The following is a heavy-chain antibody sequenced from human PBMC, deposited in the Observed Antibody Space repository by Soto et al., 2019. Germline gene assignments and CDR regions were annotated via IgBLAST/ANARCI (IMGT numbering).Heavy chain of an antibody. CDR1: GFTFSSYA. CDR3: ARRSSGWYFDY. Sequence: EVQLLESGGGLVQPGGSLRLSCAASGFTFSSYAMNWVRQAPGKGLEWVSVISGSGGSTYYADSVKGRFTISRDNSKNTLYLQLTSLSAEDTAVYYCARRSSGWYFDYWGQGTLVTVSS. J-gene: IGHJ4*02. V-gene: IGHV3-23*01. CDR2: ISGSGGST. D-gene: IGHD6-19*01.